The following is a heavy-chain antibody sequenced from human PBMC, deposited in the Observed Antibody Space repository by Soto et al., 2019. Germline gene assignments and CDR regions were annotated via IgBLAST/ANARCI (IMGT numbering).Heavy chain of an antibody. CDR2: IYSGGST. Sequence: EVQLVESGGGLVQPGGSLRLSCAASGFTVSSNYMSWVRQAPGKGLEWVSVIYSGGSTYYADSVKGRFTISRDNSKNTLYPQMNSLRAEDTAVYYCAREGSPSITMVRGIFDYWGQGTLVTVSS. V-gene: IGHV3-66*01. D-gene: IGHD3-10*01. CDR3: AREGSPSITMVRGIFDY. CDR1: GFTVSSNY. J-gene: IGHJ4*02.